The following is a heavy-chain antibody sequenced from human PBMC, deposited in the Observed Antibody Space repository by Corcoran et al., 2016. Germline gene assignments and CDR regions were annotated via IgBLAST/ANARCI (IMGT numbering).Heavy chain of an antibody. D-gene: IGHD3-22*01. CDR3: AKDTKTYYYDSSGYYYPDY. CDR1: GFTFSSYG. CDR2: ISYDGSNK. Sequence: QVQLVESGGGVVQPGRSLRLSCAASGFTFSSYGMHWVRQAPGKGLEWVAVISYDGSNKYYADSVKGRFTISRDNSKNTLYLQMNSLRAEDTAGYYCAKDTKTYYYDSSGYYYPDYWGQGTLVTVSS. V-gene: IGHV3-30*18. J-gene: IGHJ4*02.